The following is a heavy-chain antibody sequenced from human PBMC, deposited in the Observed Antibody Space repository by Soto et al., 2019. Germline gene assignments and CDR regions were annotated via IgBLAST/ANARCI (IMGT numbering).Heavy chain of an antibody. Sequence: GGSLRLSCAASGFTFRSYSMNWVRQAPGKGLEWVSYISSSSSTIYYTDSVKGRFTISRDNAKNSLYLQMNSLRDEDTAVYYCARRSSGHDAFDIWGQGTMVTVSS. CDR2: ISSSSSTI. D-gene: IGHD2-15*01. J-gene: IGHJ3*02. V-gene: IGHV3-48*02. CDR3: ARRSSGHDAFDI. CDR1: GFTFRSYS.